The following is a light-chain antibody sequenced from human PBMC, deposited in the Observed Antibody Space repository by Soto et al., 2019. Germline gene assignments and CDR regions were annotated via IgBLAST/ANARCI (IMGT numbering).Light chain of an antibody. CDR3: ATWDDGLIAYV. V-gene: IGLV1-44*01. CDR2: SNS. Sequence: QSVLTQPPSASGTPGQRVTFACSGSSSNIGGNTVSWFQHLPRTAPKLLIFSNSQRPSGVPDRFSGAKSGTSASLAISGLQSEDEANYYSATWDDGLIAYVSGTGTKVTVL. J-gene: IGLJ1*01. CDR1: SSNIGGNT.